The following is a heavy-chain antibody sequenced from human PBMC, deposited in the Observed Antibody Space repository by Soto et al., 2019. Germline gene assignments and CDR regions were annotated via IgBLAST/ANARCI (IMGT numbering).Heavy chain of an antibody. J-gene: IGHJ6*02. CDR3: VKWGYEEQLANYYYYGMDV. Sequence: GGSLRLSCAASGFTFSSYAMHWVRQAPGKGLEWVAVISYDGSNKYYADTVKGRFTISRDNSKNTLYLQMNSLRAEDTAVYYCVKWGYEEQLANYYYYGMDVWGQGTTVTVSS. V-gene: IGHV3-30-3*02. D-gene: IGHD6-13*01. CDR2: ISYDGSNK. CDR1: GFTFSSYA.